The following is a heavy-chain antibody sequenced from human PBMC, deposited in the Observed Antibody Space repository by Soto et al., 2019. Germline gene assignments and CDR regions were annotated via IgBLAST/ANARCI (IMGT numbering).Heavy chain of an antibody. CDR2: IYTSGST. Sequence: KPSETLSLTCTVSGGSISSYYWSWIRQPAGKGLEWIGRIYTSGSTNYNPSLKSRVTMSVDTSKNQFSLKLSSVTAADTAVYYCARLLYSSSSGLFSGGVWFDPWGQGTLVTVSS. J-gene: IGHJ5*02. CDR1: GGSISSYY. CDR3: ARLLYSSSSGLFSGGVWFDP. D-gene: IGHD6-6*01. V-gene: IGHV4-4*07.